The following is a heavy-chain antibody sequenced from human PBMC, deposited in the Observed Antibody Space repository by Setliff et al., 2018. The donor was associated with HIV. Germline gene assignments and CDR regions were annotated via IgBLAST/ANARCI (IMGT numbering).Heavy chain of an antibody. V-gene: IGHV3-7*01. Sequence: PGGSLRLSCAASGFTFSSYWMSWVRQAPGKGLEWVANIKQDGSEKYYVDSVKGRFTISRDNAKNSLYLQMNSLRAEDTAVYYCARVYDSSGYSLSIPGYWGQGTLVTDSS. CDR3: ARVYDSSGYSLSIPGY. CDR2: IKQDGSEK. J-gene: IGHJ4*01. D-gene: IGHD3-22*01. CDR1: GFTFSSYW.